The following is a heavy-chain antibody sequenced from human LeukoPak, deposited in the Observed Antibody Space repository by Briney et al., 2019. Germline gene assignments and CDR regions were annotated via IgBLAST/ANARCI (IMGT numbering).Heavy chain of an antibody. V-gene: IGHV3-74*01. Sequence: GGSLRLSCAASGFTFSSYWMHWVRQAPGKGLVWVSRINSDGSSTSYADSVKGRFTISRDNAKNTLYLQMNSLRAEDTAVYYCARDGSFYYGSSGMDVWGKGTTVTVSS. D-gene: IGHD3-10*01. CDR3: ARDGSFYYGSSGMDV. J-gene: IGHJ6*04. CDR2: INSDGSST. CDR1: GFTFSSYW.